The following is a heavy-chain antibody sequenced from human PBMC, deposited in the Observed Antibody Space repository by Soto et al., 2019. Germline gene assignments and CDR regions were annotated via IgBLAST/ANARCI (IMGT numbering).Heavy chain of an antibody. Sequence: PSETLSLTCAVYGGSFSGYYWSWIRQPPGKGLEWIGEINHSGSTNYNPSLKSRVTISVDTSKNQFSLKLSSVTAADTAVYYCARVVVVAAMAAFDIWGQGTMVTVS. CDR1: GGSFSGYY. J-gene: IGHJ3*02. CDR2: INHSGST. D-gene: IGHD2-15*01. CDR3: ARVVVVAAMAAFDI. V-gene: IGHV4-34*01.